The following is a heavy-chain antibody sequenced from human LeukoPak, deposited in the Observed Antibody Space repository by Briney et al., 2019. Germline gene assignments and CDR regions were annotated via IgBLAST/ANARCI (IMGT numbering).Heavy chain of an antibody. CDR3: ARDSGDYTQYYHHYMDV. D-gene: IGHD4-17*01. CDR1: GFSFSDYY. CDR2: ITSAGSTI. Sequence: NAGGSLRLSCAASGFSFSDYYMTWIRQAPGKGLEWVSYITSAGSTIYYADSVKGRFTISRDNAKKSLYLQMNSLRAEDTAVYYCARDSGDYTQYYHHYMDVWGKGTTVTVSS. J-gene: IGHJ6*03. V-gene: IGHV3-11*04.